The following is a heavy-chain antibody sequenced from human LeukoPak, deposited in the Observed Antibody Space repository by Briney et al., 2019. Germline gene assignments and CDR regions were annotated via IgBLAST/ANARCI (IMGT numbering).Heavy chain of an antibody. D-gene: IGHD3-22*01. J-gene: IGHJ4*02. CDR2: IYTSGST. V-gene: IGHV4-4*08. Sequence: SETLSLTCTVSGGSISTYYWSWIRQPPGKGLEWIGRIYTSGSTNYNPSLKSRVTISVDTSKNQFSLKLSSVTAADTAVYYCARTYYDSSGYHPIDYWGQGTLVTVSS. CDR1: GGSISTYY. CDR3: ARTYYDSSGYHPIDY.